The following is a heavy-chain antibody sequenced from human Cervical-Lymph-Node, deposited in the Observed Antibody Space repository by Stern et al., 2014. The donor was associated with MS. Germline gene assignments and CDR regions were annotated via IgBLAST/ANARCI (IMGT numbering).Heavy chain of an antibody. V-gene: IGHV1-18*01. J-gene: IGHJ3*02. Sequence: SGAELNKPPASLKLPCTASGYTFTRSGITWLRHPPGQGLEWMGWMSAYNGNTNYAQKLQGRVAMTTDASTSTAYMELRSLRSDDTAVYYCARGLLGSENAFDIWGQGTMVTVSS. D-gene: IGHD2-15*01. CDR3: ARGLLGSENAFDI. CDR1: GYTFTRSG. CDR2: MSAYNGNT.